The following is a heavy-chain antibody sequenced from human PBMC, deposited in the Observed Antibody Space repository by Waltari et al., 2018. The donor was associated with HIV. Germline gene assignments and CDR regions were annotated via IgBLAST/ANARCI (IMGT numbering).Heavy chain of an antibody. Sequence: QVQLQQSGPGLVKPSQTLSLTCAISGDSISNNRATWTWIRQSPSRGLEWLGRTHYRSKWNYDYAVSVKGRITIEADTSKNQFSLHLNSVTPEDTGVYYCASSPGDGYFYYGMDVWGQGTTVTVSS. CDR1: GDSISNNRAT. V-gene: IGHV6-1*01. D-gene: IGHD2-21*01. J-gene: IGHJ6*02. CDR2: THYRSKWNY. CDR3: ASSPGDGYFYYGMDV.